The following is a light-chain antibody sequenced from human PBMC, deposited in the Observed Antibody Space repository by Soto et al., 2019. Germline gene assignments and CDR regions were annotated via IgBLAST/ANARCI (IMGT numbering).Light chain of an antibody. CDR3: PKYSSFIT. V-gene: IGKV1-27*01. CDR2: AAS. Sequence: DIQMTQSPSSLSASVGDRVTITCRASQGIRNFLAWYQQKPGKVPKLLISAASTLESGVPSRFSGSGSGTAFTLTITSLLHEDVASYYCPKYSSFITFGQGTRLEIK. J-gene: IGKJ5*01. CDR1: QGIRNF.